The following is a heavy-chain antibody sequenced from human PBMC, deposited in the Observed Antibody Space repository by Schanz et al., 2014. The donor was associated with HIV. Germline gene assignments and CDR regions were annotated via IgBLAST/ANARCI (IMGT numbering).Heavy chain of an antibody. CDR2: MNPNSGNT. Sequence: QVQLVQSGPEVKKPGSSVKVSCTASGGTFSNFAISWVRQAPGQGLEWMGWMNPNSGNTGYAQKSKGRVTMTRNTSISTAYMELSSLRSEDPAVYYCARRGLVGATLYYYYYGMDVWGQGTTVTVSS. D-gene: IGHD1-26*01. CDR1: GGTFSNFA. V-gene: IGHV1-8*02. CDR3: ARRGLVGATLYYYYYGMDV. J-gene: IGHJ6*02.